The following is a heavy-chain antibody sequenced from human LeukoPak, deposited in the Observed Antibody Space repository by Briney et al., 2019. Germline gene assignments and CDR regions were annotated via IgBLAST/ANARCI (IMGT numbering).Heavy chain of an antibody. D-gene: IGHD3-22*01. J-gene: IGHJ4*02. CDR1: GGSISSYY. CDR3: ASTDPTYYYDSSGYSHQPSFDY. Sequence: SETLSLTCTVSGGSISSYYWSWIRQPPGKGLEWIGYIYYSGSTNYNPSLKSRVTISVDTSKNQFSLKLSSVTAADTAVYYCASTDPTYYYDSSGYSHQPSFDYWGQGTLVTVSS. CDR2: IYYSGST. V-gene: IGHV4-59*08.